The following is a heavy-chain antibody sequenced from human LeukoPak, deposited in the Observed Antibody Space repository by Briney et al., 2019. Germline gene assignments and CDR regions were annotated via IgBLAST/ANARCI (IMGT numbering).Heavy chain of an antibody. CDR2: IKLDGSDK. V-gene: IGHV3-7*01. CDR3: ARVGQWLPDY. D-gene: IGHD6-19*01. Sequence: PGGSLRRSCAASGFTFRNYWMSWVRQAPGKGLEWVANIKLDGSDKYYVDSVKGRFTISRDNAKNSVYLQMNSLRAEDTAVYYCARVGQWLPDYWGQGTLVTVSS. J-gene: IGHJ4*02. CDR1: GFTFRNYW.